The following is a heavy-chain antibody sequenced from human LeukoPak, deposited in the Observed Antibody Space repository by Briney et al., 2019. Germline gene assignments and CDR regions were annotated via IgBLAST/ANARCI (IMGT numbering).Heavy chain of an antibody. CDR3: ARVGSGYDTFDY. CDR1: GFTFSSYW. Sequence: GASLRLSCAASGFTFSSYWMHWVRQAPGKGLVWVSRSNSDGSSTTYADSVKGRFTISRDNAKNTLYLQMNSLRAEDTAVYYCARVGSGYDTFDYWGQGTLVTVSS. D-gene: IGHD5-12*01. J-gene: IGHJ4*02. CDR2: SNSDGSST. V-gene: IGHV3-74*01.